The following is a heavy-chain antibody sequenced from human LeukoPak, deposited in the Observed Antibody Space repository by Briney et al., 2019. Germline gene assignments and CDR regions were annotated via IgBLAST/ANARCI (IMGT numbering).Heavy chain of an antibody. V-gene: IGHV1-18*01. CDR1: GYTFTSYG. Sequence: GASVKVSCKASGYTFTSYGITWVRQAPGQGLERMGWINTYNGNTNYAQKLQGRVTMTTDTSTSTAYMELRSLRSDDTAVYYCARNSHGYSSGWLQFNFDYWGQGTLVTVSS. CDR2: INTYNGNT. D-gene: IGHD6-19*01. CDR3: ARNSHGYSSGWLQFNFDY. J-gene: IGHJ4*02.